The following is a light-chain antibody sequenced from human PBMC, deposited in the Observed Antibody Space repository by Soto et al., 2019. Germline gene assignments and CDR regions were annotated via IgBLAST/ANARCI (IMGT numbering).Light chain of an antibody. CDR1: QSISSY. J-gene: IGKJ5*01. CDR3: QQSYSTPIT. CDR2: AAS. V-gene: IGKV1-39*01. Sequence: DIQMTQSPSFLSASVGARVTITCRASQSISSYLNWYQQKPGKAPQLLIYAASSLQSGVPSRFSGSGSGTDFTLTISSLQAEDFATYYCQQSYSTPITFGQGTRLEIK.